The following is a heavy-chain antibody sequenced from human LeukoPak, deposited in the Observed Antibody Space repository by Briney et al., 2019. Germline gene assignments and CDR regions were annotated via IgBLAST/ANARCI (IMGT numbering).Heavy chain of an antibody. Sequence: GGSLRLSCAASGLTFSSYAMHWVRQAPGKGLEWVAVISYNGSNKYYADSVKGRFTISRDNSKNTLYLQMNSLRAEDTAVYYCARDGTMIVVATDAFDIWGQGTMVTVSS. J-gene: IGHJ3*02. V-gene: IGHV3-30-3*01. CDR2: ISYNGSNK. CDR1: GLTFSSYA. CDR3: ARDGTMIVVATDAFDI. D-gene: IGHD3-22*01.